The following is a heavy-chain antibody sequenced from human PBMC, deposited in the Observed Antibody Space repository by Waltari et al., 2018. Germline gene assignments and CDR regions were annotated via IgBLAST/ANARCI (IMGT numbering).Heavy chain of an antibody. D-gene: IGHD3-16*01. Sequence: EVQLVESGGGLVQPGGSLRRSCAASGFTFSTYSMHWVRQAPGKGLEWVSYISSSSSTIYYADSVKGRFTISRDNAKNSLYLQMNSLRAEDTAVYYCARDRGRAAFDYWGQGTLVTVSS. V-gene: IGHV3-48*01. CDR1: GFTFSTYS. J-gene: IGHJ4*02. CDR3: ARDRGRAAFDY. CDR2: ISSSSSTI.